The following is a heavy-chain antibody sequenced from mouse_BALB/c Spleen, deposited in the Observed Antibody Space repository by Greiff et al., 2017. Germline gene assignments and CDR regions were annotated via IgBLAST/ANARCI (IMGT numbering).Heavy chain of an antibody. V-gene: IGHV1-80*01. Sequence: QVQLKQSGAELVRPGSSVKISCKASGYAFSSYWMNWVKQRPGQGLEWIGQIYPGDGDTNYNGKFKGKATLTADKSSSTAYMQLSSLTSEDSAVYFCARRAATAWFAYWGQGTLVTVSA. J-gene: IGHJ3*01. CDR3: ARRAATAWFAY. CDR1: GYAFSSYW. D-gene: IGHD1-2*01. CDR2: IYPGDGDT.